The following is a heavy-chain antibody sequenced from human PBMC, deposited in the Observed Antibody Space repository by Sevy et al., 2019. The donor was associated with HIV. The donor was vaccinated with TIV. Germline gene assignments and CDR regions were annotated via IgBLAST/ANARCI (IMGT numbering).Heavy chain of an antibody. V-gene: IGHV4-39*01. J-gene: IGHJ4*02. Sequence: ETLSLTCSVSGDSISSSSYYWVWIRQPPGKGLEWIGTIYYSGRTYYNPSLKSRVTVSVDTSKNQFSLRVSSVTAADTAVYYSASIKIFGVVPDYSDYWGQGTLVTVSS. CDR2: IYYSGRT. CDR1: GDSISSSSYY. D-gene: IGHD3-3*01. CDR3: ASIKIFGVVPDYSDY.